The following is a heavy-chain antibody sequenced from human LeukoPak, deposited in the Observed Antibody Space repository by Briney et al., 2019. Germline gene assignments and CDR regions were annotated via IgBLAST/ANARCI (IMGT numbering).Heavy chain of an antibody. CDR1: GYTFDIYA. V-gene: IGHV1-3*01. CDR2: INAGNGKT. D-gene: IGHD2-2*01. Sequence: ASVKVSCKTSGYTFDIYAMNWVRQALGQRPEWMGWINAGNGKTKYSQSFQGRVTITRDTSASTAYMELSSLRSEDTAVYYCARGVWSSHNKEYFLDYWGQGTLVTVSS. J-gene: IGHJ4*02. CDR3: ARGVWSSHNKEYFLDY.